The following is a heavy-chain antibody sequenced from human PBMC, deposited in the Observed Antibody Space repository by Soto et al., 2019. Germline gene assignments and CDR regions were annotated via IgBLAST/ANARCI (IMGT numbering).Heavy chain of an antibody. Sequence: SETLSLTCTVSGGSISSYYWSWIRQPPGKGLEWIGYIYYSGSTNYNPSLKSRVTISVDTSKNQFSLKLSSVTAADTAVYYFWGGGQEMGKIGSYSGQGTLV. CDR1: GGSISSYY. CDR2: IYYSGST. V-gene: IGHV4-59*01. CDR3: WGGGQEMGKIGSY. J-gene: IGHJ4*02. D-gene: IGHD3-16*01.